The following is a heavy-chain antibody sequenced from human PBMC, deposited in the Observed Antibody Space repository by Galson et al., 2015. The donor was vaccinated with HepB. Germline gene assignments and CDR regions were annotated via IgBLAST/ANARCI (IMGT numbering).Heavy chain of an antibody. V-gene: IGHV3-7*01. J-gene: IGHJ4*02. CDR2: IKQDGSEK. Sequence: SLRLSCAASGFTFNAYWMSWVRQAPGKGLEWVANIKQDGSEKYYVDSVKGRFTISRDNAKNSLYLQMNSLRAEDTAVYFCARRYFDRSDYYYGNYFDYWGQGTLVTVSS. D-gene: IGHD3-22*01. CDR3: ARRYFDRSDYYYGNYFDY. CDR1: GFTFNAYW.